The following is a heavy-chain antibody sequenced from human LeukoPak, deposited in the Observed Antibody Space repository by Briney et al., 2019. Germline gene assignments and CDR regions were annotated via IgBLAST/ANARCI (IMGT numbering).Heavy chain of an antibody. CDR3: ARVQDDFWSGRNYYYYYMDV. CDR2: IYTSGGT. D-gene: IGHD3-3*01. CDR1: GGSISSYY. Sequence: SETLSLTCTVSGGSISSYYWSWIRQPAGKGLEWIGRIYTSGGTNYNPPLKSRVTMSVDTSKNQFSLKLSSVTAADTAVYYCARVQDDFWSGRNYYYYYMDVWGKGTTVTVSS. V-gene: IGHV4-4*07. J-gene: IGHJ6*03.